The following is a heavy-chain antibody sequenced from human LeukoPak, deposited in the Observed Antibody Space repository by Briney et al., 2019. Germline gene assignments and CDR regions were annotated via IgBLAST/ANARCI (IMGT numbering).Heavy chain of an antibody. CDR3: VKLSSGSGSKFGFDS. Sequence: GGSLRPSCAASGFTFGSYAMSWVRQTPGKSLEWVSIITNGGITTYYADSVRGRFTISRDNSKNMLYLQMDSLRAEDTAVYYCVKLSSGSGSKFGFDSWGQGTLVTVSS. D-gene: IGHD6-19*01. J-gene: IGHJ4*02. CDR1: GFTFGSYA. V-gene: IGHV3-23*01. CDR2: ITNGGITT.